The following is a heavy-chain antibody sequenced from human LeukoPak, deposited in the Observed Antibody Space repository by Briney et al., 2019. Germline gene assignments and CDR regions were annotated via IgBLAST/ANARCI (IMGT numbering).Heavy chain of an antibody. D-gene: IGHD3-22*01. CDR3: ARVGPYYYDSSGPATDY. CDR1: GGSFSGYY. Sequence: PSETLSLTCAVYGGSFSGYYWSWIRQSPGKGLEWIGEINHSGSTNYNPSLKSRVTISVDTSKNQFSLKLSSVTAADTAVYYCARVGPYYYDSSGPATDYWGQGTLVTVSS. J-gene: IGHJ4*02. CDR2: INHSGST. V-gene: IGHV4-34*01.